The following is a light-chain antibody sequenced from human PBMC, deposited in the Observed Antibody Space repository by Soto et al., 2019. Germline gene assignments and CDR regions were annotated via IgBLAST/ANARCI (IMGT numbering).Light chain of an antibody. CDR3: ISYTSDDVRYV. Sequence: QSALTQPASVSGSPGQSITISCAGTRSDIGASNSVSWYQHLPGRPPTLIIYEATNRPSGVSERFSGSKTGDTASLTISGLQADDEAEYFCISYTSDDVRYVFGTGTKLTVL. CDR1: RSDIGASNS. J-gene: IGLJ1*01. CDR2: EAT. V-gene: IGLV2-14*01.